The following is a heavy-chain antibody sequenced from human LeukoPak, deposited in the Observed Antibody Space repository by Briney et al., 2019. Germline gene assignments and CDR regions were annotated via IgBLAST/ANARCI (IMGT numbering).Heavy chain of an antibody. CDR2: IIPIFGTA. CDR1: GGTFSSYA. Sequence: SVKVSCKASGGTFSSYAISWVRQAPGQGLEWMGGIIPIFGTANYAQKFQGRVTITADESTSTAYMELSSLRSEDTAVYYCARDVEDIVVVPAAIRPTYNWFDPWGQGTLVTVSS. J-gene: IGHJ5*02. D-gene: IGHD2-2*01. CDR3: ARDVEDIVVVPAAIRPTYNWFDP. V-gene: IGHV1-69*13.